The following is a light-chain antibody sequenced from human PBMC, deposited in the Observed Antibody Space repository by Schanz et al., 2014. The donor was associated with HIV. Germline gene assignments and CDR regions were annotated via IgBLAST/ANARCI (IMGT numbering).Light chain of an antibody. CDR1: QTINNN. J-gene: IGKJ5*01. Sequence: EIVMTQSPATLSVSPGERATLSCRASQTINNNLAWYQQSPGQAPRLLIYGASTRVTGIPARFSGSGSGTEFTLTISSLEPEDFAVYYCQQRSNWPTITFGQGTRLEIK. CDR2: GAS. CDR3: QQRSNWPTIT. V-gene: IGKV3-15*01.